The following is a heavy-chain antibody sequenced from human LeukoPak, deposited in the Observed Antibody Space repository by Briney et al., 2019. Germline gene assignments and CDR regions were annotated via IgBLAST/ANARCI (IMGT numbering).Heavy chain of an antibody. V-gene: IGHV4-38-2*02. Sequence: SETLSLTCAVSGYSINSGYCWGWIRQPPGKGLEWIGSIYHSGSTYYNPSLKSRVTISVDTSKNQFSLKLSSVTAADTAVYYCARDAPDGIDYWGQGTLVTVSS. J-gene: IGHJ4*02. CDR2: IYHSGST. CDR3: ARDAPDGIDY. CDR1: GYSINSGYC. D-gene: IGHD1-14*01.